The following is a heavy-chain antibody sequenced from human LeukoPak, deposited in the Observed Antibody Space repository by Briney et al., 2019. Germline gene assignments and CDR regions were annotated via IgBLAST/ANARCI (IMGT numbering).Heavy chain of an antibody. CDR1: GFTFSSYW. CDR2: IKQDGSEK. J-gene: IGHJ5*02. V-gene: IGHV3-7*01. D-gene: IGHD5-12*01. CDR3: ARDSATHWFDP. Sequence: GGSLRLSCAASGFTFSSYWMSWVRQAPGKGLEGVANIKQDGSEKYYVDSVKGRFTISRDNAKNSLYLQMNSLRAEDTAVYYCARDSATHWFDPWGPGTLVTVSS.